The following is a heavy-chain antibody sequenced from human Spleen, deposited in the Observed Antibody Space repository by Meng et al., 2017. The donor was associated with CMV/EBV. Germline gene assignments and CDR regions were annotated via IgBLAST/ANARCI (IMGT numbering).Heavy chain of an antibody. CDR2: INHSGST. J-gene: IGHJ4*02. D-gene: IGHD3-16*01. Sequence: SETLSLTCAVYGGSFSGYYWSWIRQPPGKGLEWIGEINHSGSTNYNPSLKSRVTISVDTSKNQFSLKLSSVTAADTAVYYCARARLGLGYNWGQGTLVIVSS. CDR1: GGSFSGYY. V-gene: IGHV4-34*01. CDR3: ARARLGLGYN.